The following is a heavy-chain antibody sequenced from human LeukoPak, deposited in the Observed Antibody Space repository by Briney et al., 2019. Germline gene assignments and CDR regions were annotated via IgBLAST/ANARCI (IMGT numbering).Heavy chain of an antibody. Sequence: SETLSPTCTVSGGSISSGGYYWSWIRQPPGKGLEWIGYIYHSGSTYYNPSLKSRVTISVDRSKNQFSLKLSSVTAADTAVYYCASSRPIITDQDAFDIWGQGTMVTVSS. CDR1: GGSISSGGYY. CDR2: IYHSGST. CDR3: ASSRPIITDQDAFDI. V-gene: IGHV4-30-2*01. J-gene: IGHJ3*02. D-gene: IGHD1-20*01.